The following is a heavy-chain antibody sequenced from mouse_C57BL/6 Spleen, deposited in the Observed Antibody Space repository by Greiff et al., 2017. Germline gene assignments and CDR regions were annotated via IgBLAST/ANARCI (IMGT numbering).Heavy chain of an antibody. J-gene: IGHJ3*01. CDR2: IDPSDSYT. D-gene: IGHD2-5*01. V-gene: IGHV1-59*01. Sequence: VQLQQPGAELVRPGTSVKLSCKASGYTFTSYWMHWVKQRPGQGLEWIGVIDPSDSYTNYNQKFKGKATLTVDTSSSTAYMQLSSLTAEDSAVYYCAGSYYSNLFAYWGQGTLVTVSA. CDR1: GYTFTSYW. CDR3: AGSYYSNLFAY.